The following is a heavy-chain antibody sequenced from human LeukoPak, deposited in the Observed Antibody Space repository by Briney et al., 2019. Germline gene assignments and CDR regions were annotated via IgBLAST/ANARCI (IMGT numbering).Heavy chain of an antibody. CDR2: IYYSGST. J-gene: IGHJ6*02. V-gene: IGHV4-59*12. Sequence: SETLSLTCTVSGGSISSSYWSWIRQPAGKGLEWIGYIYYSGSTNYNPSLKSRVIISVDTSKNQFSLQLNSVTPEDTAVYYCARDGYYDTSRNSYGMDVWGQGTTVTVSS. CDR3: ARDGYYDTSRNSYGMDV. D-gene: IGHD3-22*01. CDR1: GGSISSSY.